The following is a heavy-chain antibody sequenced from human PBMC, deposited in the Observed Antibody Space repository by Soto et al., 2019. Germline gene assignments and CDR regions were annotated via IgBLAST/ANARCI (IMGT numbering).Heavy chain of an antibody. CDR3: ERGLLRYFDWLPGPEYFDY. CDR2: INKDGSEK. D-gene: IGHD3-9*01. Sequence: GSLRLSCSASGXTISSYCMSWVRQAPGKGLEWVANINKDGSEKYYVDSVKGRFTISRDNAENSVYLQMNSLRAYYTALYYGERGLLRYFDWLPGPEYFDYWGQGTLGTVSS. V-gene: IGHV3-7*03. CDR1: GXTISSYC. J-gene: IGHJ4*02.